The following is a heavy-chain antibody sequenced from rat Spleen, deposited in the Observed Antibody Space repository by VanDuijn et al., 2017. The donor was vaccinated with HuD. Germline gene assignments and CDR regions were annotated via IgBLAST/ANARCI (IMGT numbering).Heavy chain of an antibody. J-gene: IGHJ2*01. Sequence: QVQLKESGPGLVQPSQTLSLTCTVSGFSLTSYHVSWVRQPPGKGLEWIAAISSGGSTYYNSALKSRLSISRDTSKSQVFLKMNSLQTEDTAIYFCAQGAYYWGQGVMVTVSS. CDR3: AQGAYY. CDR2: ISSGGST. CDR1: GFSLTSYH. V-gene: IGHV2S12*01.